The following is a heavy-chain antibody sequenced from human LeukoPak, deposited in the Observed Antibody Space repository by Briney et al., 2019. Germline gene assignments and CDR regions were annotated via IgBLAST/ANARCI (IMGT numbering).Heavy chain of an antibody. CDR3: ARIGIAVALPDY. CDR1: GGTFSSYA. V-gene: IGHV1-46*01. CDR2: INPSGGST. D-gene: IGHD6-19*01. J-gene: IGHJ4*02. Sequence: ASVTVSCKASGGTFSSYAISWVRQAPGQGLEWMGIINPSGGSTSYAQKFQGRVTMTRDTSTSTVYMELSSLRSEDTAVYYCARIGIAVALPDYWGQGTLVTVSS.